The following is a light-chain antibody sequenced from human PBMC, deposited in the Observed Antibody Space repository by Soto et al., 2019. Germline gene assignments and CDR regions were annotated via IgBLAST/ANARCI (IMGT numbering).Light chain of an antibody. CDR2: GDS. Sequence: QSVLTQPPSVSGAPGQRVTISCTGSSSNIGAGYDVNWYQQLPETAPKLLIFGDSNRPSGVPDRFSGSKSGTSASLVITGLHADDEADYYCQSNDTGLSGSDVLGNGTXV. V-gene: IGLV1-40*01. J-gene: IGLJ1*01. CDR3: QSNDTGLSGSDV. CDR1: SSNIGAGYD.